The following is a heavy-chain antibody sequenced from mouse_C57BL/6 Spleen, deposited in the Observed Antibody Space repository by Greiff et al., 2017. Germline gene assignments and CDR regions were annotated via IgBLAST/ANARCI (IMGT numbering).Heavy chain of an antibody. CDR3: ARGATVVARRDYYAMDY. Sequence: VQLQQSGPELVKPGASVKISCKASGYSFTGYYMNWVKQSPEKSLEWIGEINPSTGGTTYNQKFKAKATLIVDKSSSTAYMQLKSLTSEDSAVYYCARGATVVARRDYYAMDYWGQGTSVTVSS. D-gene: IGHD1-1*01. CDR1: GYSFTGYY. V-gene: IGHV1-42*01. CDR2: INPSTGGT. J-gene: IGHJ4*01.